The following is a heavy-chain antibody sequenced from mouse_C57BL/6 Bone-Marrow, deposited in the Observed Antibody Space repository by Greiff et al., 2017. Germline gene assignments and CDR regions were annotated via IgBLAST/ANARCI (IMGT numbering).Heavy chain of an antibody. CDR1: GYAFTNYL. Sequence: QVQLQQSGAELVRPGTSVQVSCKASGYAFTNYLIEWVKQRPGQGLEWIGVINPGSGGTNYNEKFKGKATLTADKSSRTAYMQLSSLTSEDSAVYYCEREGVVADYYAMDYWGQGTTVTVSS. J-gene: IGHJ4*01. V-gene: IGHV1-54*01. D-gene: IGHD1-1*01. CDR3: EREGVVADYYAMDY. CDR2: INPGSGGT.